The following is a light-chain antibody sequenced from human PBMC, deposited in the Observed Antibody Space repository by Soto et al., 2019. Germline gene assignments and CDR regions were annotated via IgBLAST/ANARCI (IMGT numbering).Light chain of an antibody. CDR1: QSIASR. J-gene: IGKJ3*01. CDR3: QQLNSYPFT. Sequence: DIQMTQSPSSLSASVGDRVTITCRASQSIASRLNWYQQKPGSAPKLLIYGASTLESGVPSRFSGSGSGTDFTLTVSSLQVEDFATYYCQQLNSYPFTFGPGAKVDIK. CDR2: GAS. V-gene: IGKV1-39*01.